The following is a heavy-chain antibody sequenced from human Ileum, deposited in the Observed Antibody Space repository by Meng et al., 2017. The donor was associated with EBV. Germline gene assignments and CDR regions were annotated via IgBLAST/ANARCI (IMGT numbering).Heavy chain of an antibody. CDR2: IYHSGST. Sequence: VEPQGSGPGLVKPSGTLSLTCAVSGDSISSNNWWSGVRQPPGKGLEWIGEIYHSGSTNYNPSFKSRVTMSVDKSKNQISLNLSSVTAADTAVYYCASGRDYAWHSWGRGTLVTVSS. V-gene: IGHV4-4*02. CDR3: ASGRDYAWHS. CDR1: GDSISSNNW. D-gene: IGHD4-17*01. J-gene: IGHJ4*02.